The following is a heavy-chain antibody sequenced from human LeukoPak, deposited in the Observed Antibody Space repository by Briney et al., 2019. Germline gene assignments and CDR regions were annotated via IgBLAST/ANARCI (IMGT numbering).Heavy chain of an antibody. CDR1: GFTFSSYE. CDR3: ARTRSVTPPFDY. D-gene: IGHD4-17*01. J-gene: IGHJ4*02. CDR2: ISSSGSTI. Sequence: GGSLRLSCVASGFTFSSYEMNWVRQAPGKGLEWVSYISSSGSTIYYADSAKGRFTISRDNAKNSLYLQMNSLRAEDTAVYYCARTRSVTPPFDYWGQGTLVTVSS. V-gene: IGHV3-48*03.